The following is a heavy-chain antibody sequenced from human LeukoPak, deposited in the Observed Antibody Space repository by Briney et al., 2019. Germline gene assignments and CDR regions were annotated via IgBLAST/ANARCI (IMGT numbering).Heavy chain of an antibody. J-gene: IGHJ4*02. CDR1: EYTFTSYW. D-gene: IGHD2-2*02. CDR2: IYPGDSDT. Sequence: GESLKTSCKGSEYTFTSYWIGWVRQMPGKGLEWMGIIYPGDSDTRYSPSFQGQVTISADESISTAYVQWSSLKASDTAIYYCARGLGVPAPLPPFDYWGQGTLVTVSA. V-gene: IGHV5-51*01. CDR3: ARGLGVPAPLPPFDY.